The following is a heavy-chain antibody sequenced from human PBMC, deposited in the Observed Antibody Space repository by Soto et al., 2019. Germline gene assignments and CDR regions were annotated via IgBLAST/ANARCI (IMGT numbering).Heavy chain of an antibody. D-gene: IGHD3-3*01. J-gene: IGHJ4*02. CDR3: ARHYYYDYYFDY. V-gene: IGHV4-39*01. Sequence: SETLSLTCTVSGGSISSSSYYWGWIRQPPGKGLEWIGSIYYSGSTYYNPSLKSRVTISVDTSKNQFSLKLSSVTAADTAVYYCARHYYYDYYFDYWGQGTLVTVSS. CDR2: IYYSGST. CDR1: GGSISSSSYY.